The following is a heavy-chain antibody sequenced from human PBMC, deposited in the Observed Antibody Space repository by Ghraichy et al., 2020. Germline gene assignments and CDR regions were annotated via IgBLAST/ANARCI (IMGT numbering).Heavy chain of an antibody. V-gene: IGHV4-39*01. CDR1: GGSISRSSYY. CDR2: IYYSGST. CDR3: ARQTGWYDAFDI. Sequence: ESLNISCAVSGGSISRSSYYWGWIRQPPGKGLEWIASIYYSGSTYYNPSLESRVTISVDTSKNQFSLKLSSVTAADTAVYYCARQTGWYDAFDIWGQGTMVTVSS. D-gene: IGHD6-19*01. J-gene: IGHJ3*02.